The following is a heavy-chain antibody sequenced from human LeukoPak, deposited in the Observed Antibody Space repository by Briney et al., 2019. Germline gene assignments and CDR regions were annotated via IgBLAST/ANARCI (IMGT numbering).Heavy chain of an antibody. CDR3: ARAPTYYDILTGYYIWFDP. V-gene: IGHV4-61*01. D-gene: IGHD3-9*01. Sequence: PSETLSLTCTVSGGSVSSGSYYWSWIRQPPGKGLEWIGYIYYSGSTNYNPSLKGRVTISVDTSKNQFSLKLSSVTAADTAVYYCARAPTYYDILTGYYIWFDPWGQGTLVTVSS. CDR2: IYYSGST. J-gene: IGHJ5*02. CDR1: GGSVSSGSYY.